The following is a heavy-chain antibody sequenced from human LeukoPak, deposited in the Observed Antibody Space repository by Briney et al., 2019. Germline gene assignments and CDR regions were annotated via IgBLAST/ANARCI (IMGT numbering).Heavy chain of an antibody. D-gene: IGHD3-10*01. CDR2: INHSGST. CDR1: GGSFSGYY. J-gene: IGHJ4*02. Sequence: SETLSLTCAVYGGSFSGYYWSWIRLPPGKGLEWIGEINHSGSTNYNPSLKSRVTISVDTSKNQFSLKLSSVTAADTAVYYCAREYYGSGSYPDIWGQGTLVTVSS. CDR3: AREYYGSGSYPDI. V-gene: IGHV4-34*01.